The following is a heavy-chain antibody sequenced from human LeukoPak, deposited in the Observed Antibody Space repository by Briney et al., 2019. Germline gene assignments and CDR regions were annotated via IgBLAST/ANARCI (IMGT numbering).Heavy chain of an antibody. CDR1: GFTFSSYA. CDR2: ISYDGSNK. CDR3: ARGVVARSLRPYYMDV. J-gene: IGHJ6*03. V-gene: IGHV3-30*04. Sequence: PGGSLRLSCAASGFTFSSYAMHWVRQAPGKGLEWVAVISYDGSNKYYADSVKGRFTISRDNSKNTLYLQMNSLRAEDTAVYYCARGVVARSLRPYYMDVWGKGTTVTVSS. D-gene: IGHD2-21*01.